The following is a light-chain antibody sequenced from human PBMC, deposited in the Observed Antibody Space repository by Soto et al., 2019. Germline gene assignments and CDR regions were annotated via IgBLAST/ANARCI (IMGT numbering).Light chain of an antibody. CDR3: QQYNSYPLT. CDR1: QSISSW. J-gene: IGKJ4*01. Sequence: DIQMTQSPSTLSVSVGYRVTITCRASQSISSWLAWYQQKPGKAPKLLIYKASSLESGAPSRFSGSGSGTEFTLTISSLQPDDFATYYCQQYNSYPLTFGGGTKVDNK. CDR2: KAS. V-gene: IGKV1-5*03.